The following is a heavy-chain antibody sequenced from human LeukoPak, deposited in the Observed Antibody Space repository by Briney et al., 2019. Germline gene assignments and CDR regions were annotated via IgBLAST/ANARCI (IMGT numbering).Heavy chain of an antibody. Sequence: GGSLTLSFAASGFTFISYEMNGLRQAPSKGLEWVSYISSSGSTKYYADSVKGRFTISRDNAKNSLYLQMNSLRAEDTAVYYCARDPPNYGVDYWGQGTLVTVSS. CDR1: GFTFISYE. CDR2: ISSSGSTK. J-gene: IGHJ4*02. CDR3: ARDPPNYGVDY. V-gene: IGHV3-48*03. D-gene: IGHD4-17*01.